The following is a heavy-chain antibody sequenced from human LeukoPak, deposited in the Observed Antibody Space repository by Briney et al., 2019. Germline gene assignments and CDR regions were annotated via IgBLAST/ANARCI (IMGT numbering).Heavy chain of an antibody. V-gene: IGHV1-24*01. J-gene: IGHJ5*02. D-gene: IGHD2-2*01. CDR3: ATGRVVPAAIYNWFDP. CDR2: FDPEDGET. CDR1: GYTLTELS. Sequence: ASVKVSCKVSGYTLTELSMHWVRQAPGKGLEWMGGFDPEDGETIYAQKFQGRVTMTEDTSTDTAYMELSSLRSEDTAVYYCATGRVVPAAIYNWFDPWGQGTLVTVSS.